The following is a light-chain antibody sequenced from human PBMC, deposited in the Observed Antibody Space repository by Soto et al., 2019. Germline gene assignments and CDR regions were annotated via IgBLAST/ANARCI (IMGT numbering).Light chain of an antibody. J-gene: IGKJ2*01. CDR2: GAS. Sequence: EIVMTQSPATLSVSPGERATLSCRASQSVSSNLAWYQQKPGQAPGLLIYGASTRSTGIPARFSGSGSGTEFTLTISSLQSEDFAVYYCQQYNNWPPYTFGQGTQLESK. CDR3: QQYNNWPPYT. V-gene: IGKV3-15*01. CDR1: QSVSSN.